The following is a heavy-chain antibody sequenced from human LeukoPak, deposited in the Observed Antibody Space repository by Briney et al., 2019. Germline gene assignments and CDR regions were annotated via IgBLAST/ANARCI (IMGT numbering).Heavy chain of an antibody. CDR3: ARDRRAFVVVTATLFDY. CDR1: GFTFSSYA. J-gene: IGHJ4*02. D-gene: IGHD2-21*02. CDR2: ISYDGSNK. Sequence: GGSLRLSCAASGFTFSSYAMHWVRQAPGKGLEWVAVISYDGSNKYYADSVKGRFTISRDNSKNTLYLQMNSLRAEDTAVYYCARDRRAFVVVTATLFDYWGQGTLVTVSS. V-gene: IGHV3-30*04.